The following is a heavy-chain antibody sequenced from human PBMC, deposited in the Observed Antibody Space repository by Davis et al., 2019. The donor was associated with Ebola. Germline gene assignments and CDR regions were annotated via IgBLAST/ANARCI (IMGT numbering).Heavy chain of an antibody. CDR3: AKGLRGMDV. V-gene: IGHV3-9*01. Sequence: SLKISCAASGFTFDDYAMHWVRQAPGKGLEWVSGISWNSGSIGYADSVKGRFTISRDNAKNSLYLQMNSLRAEDTALYYCAKGLRGMDVWGQGTTVTVSS. D-gene: IGHD3-16*01. J-gene: IGHJ6*02. CDR1: GFTFDDYA. CDR2: ISWNSGSI.